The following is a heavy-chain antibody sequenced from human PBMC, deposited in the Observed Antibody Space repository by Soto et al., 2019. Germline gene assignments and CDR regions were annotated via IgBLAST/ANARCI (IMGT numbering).Heavy chain of an antibody. D-gene: IGHD6-13*01. Sequence: SETLPLTCTLSAGSINSDAYYCSWIRQPHGKGPEWLGHIYYSGRTYYAPSLESRLTISLDMSKNQFSLRLSSVNASDTAVYYCARDRSNRPDYFDNCGRGTMVTVSS. CDR1: AGSINSDAYY. J-gene: IGHJ4*01. CDR3: ARDRSNRPDYFDN. V-gene: IGHV4-30-4*01. CDR2: IYYSGRT.